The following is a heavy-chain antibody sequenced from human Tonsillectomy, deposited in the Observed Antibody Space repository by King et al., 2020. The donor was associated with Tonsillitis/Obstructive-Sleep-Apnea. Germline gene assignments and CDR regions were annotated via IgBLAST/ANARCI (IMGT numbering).Heavy chain of an antibody. D-gene: IGHD6-25*01. Sequence: VQLVESGGGLVQPGGSLRLPCAASRFTFSDYAINWVRQAPGKGLEWVSATTGSGDITYYADAVKGRFSISRDNSKNTLYLQMNSLRVEDTALYYCARAAGSSASTFRFDYWGQGTLVTVSS. CDR2: TTGSGDIT. CDR3: ARAAGSSASTFRFDY. V-gene: IGHV3-23*04. CDR1: RFTFSDYA. J-gene: IGHJ4*02.